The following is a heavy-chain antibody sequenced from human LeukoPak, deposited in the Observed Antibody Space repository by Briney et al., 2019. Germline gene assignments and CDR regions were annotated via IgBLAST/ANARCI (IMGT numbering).Heavy chain of an antibody. J-gene: IGHJ4*02. CDR2: LILMFHVA. CDR1: GGSFSSFG. D-gene: IGHD3-22*01. CDR3: ARDAYYYDSSGYTYFDY. Sequence: GASVKVSCKASGGSFSSFGITWVRQASGQGLEWMGRLILMFHVANYAQKFQSRVTITADKSTSTAYMELRSLRSDDTAVYYCARDAYYYDSSGYTYFDYWGQGTLVTVSS. V-gene: IGHV1-69*04.